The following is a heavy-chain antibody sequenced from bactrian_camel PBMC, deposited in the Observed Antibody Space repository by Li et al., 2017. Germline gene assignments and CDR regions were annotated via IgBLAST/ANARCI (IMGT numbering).Heavy chain of an antibody. J-gene: IGHJ6*01. CDR1: GNTVSRNC. CDR2: INRSGQT. V-gene: IGHV3S53*01. CDR3: ATDYGLGVFGY. D-gene: IGHD5*01. Sequence: HVQLVESGGGSVQAGGSLRLSCAVSGNTVSRNCMGWFRQAPGKEREGVAGINRSGQTTYVEFVMGRFTISKDNAKDTAYLETNTLKSEDTALYYCATDYGLGVFGYWGQGTQVTVS.